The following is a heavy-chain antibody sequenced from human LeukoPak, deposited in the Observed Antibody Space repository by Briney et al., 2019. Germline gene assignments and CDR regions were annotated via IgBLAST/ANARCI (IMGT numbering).Heavy chain of an antibody. CDR3: ARHGITMIVVVITTYFDY. J-gene: IGHJ4*02. CDR2: IKQDGSEK. Sequence: GGSLRLSCAASGFTFSSYWMSWVRQAPGKGLEWVANIKQDGSEKYYVDSVKGRFTISRDNAKNSLYLQMNSLRAEDTAVYCCARHGITMIVVVITTYFDYWGQGTLVTVSS. CDR1: GFTFSSYW. V-gene: IGHV3-7*03. D-gene: IGHD3-22*01.